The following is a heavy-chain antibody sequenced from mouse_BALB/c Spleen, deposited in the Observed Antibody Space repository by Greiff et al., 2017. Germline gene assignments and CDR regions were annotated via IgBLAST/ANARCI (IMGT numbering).Heavy chain of an antibody. Sequence: EVKLVESGGGLVQPKGSLKLSCAASGFTFNTYAMNWVRQAPGKGLEWVARIRSKSNNYATYYADSVKDRFTISRDDSQSMLYLQMNNLKTEDTAMYYCVRGYGRYYAMDYWGQGTSVTVSS. CDR3: VRGYGRYYAMDY. CDR2: IRSKSNNYAT. J-gene: IGHJ4*01. D-gene: IGHD1-1*01. CDR1: GFTFNTYA. V-gene: IGHV10-1*02.